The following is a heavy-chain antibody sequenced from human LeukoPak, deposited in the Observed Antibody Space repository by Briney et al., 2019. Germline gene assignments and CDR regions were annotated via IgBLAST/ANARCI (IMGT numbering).Heavy chain of an antibody. CDR3: ARNSRDYGGYFYYYYVDV. Sequence: SQTLSLTCTVSGGSINTNGYYWSWIRQHPGRGLEWIGYIYYSGSTYYNPSLKSRVTISVDTSKNQFSLKLRSVTAADTAVYYCARNSRDYGGYFYYYYVDVWGKGTTVTVSS. V-gene: IGHV4-31*03. CDR1: GGSINTNGYY. J-gene: IGHJ6*03. CDR2: IYYSGST. D-gene: IGHD4/OR15-4a*01.